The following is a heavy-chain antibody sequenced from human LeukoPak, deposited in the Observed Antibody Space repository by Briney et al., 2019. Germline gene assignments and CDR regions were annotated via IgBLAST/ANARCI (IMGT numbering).Heavy chain of an antibody. V-gene: IGHV3-30*02. CDR2: IRYDESNK. CDR3: AKYQAYSSTSPDAFDI. Sequence: PGGSLRLSCAASGFTFSSYGMHWVRQAPGKGLECVAFIRYDESNKYYADSVKGRFTISRDNSKNTLYLQMNSLRAEDTAVYYCAKYQAYSSTSPDAFDIWGQGTMVTVSS. J-gene: IGHJ3*02. CDR1: GFTFSSYG. D-gene: IGHD2-2*01.